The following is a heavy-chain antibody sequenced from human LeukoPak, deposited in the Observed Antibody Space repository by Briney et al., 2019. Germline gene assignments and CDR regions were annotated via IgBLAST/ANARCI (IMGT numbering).Heavy chain of an antibody. CDR3: ARALPHRRLMDTTMEQHWFDP. Sequence: ASVKVSCKASGYTFTGYYMRWVRQAPGQGLEWMGIINPSGGSTNYAQKFQGRVTMTRDMSTSTVYMELSSLRSEDTAMYYCARALPHRRLMDTTMEQHWFDPWGQGTLVTVSS. V-gene: IGHV1-46*01. CDR1: GYTFTGYY. J-gene: IGHJ5*02. D-gene: IGHD5-18*01. CDR2: INPSGGST.